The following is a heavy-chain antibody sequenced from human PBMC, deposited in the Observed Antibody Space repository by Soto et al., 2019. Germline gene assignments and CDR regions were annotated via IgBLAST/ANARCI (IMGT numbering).Heavy chain of an antibody. CDR1: GFTFSNAW. J-gene: IGHJ6*03. V-gene: IGHV3-15*01. Sequence: GGSLRLSCAASGFTFSNAWMSWVRQAPGKGLEWVGRIKSKTDGGTTDYAAPVKGRFTISRDDSKNTLYLQMNSLKTEDTAVYYCTTDRGYSGYDYYYYMDVWGKGTTVTVSS. CDR3: TTDRGYSGYDYYYYMDV. CDR2: IKSKTDGGTT. D-gene: IGHD5-12*01.